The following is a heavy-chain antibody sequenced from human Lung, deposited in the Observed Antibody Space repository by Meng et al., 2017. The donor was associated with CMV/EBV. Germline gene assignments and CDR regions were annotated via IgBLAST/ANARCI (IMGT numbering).Heavy chain of an antibody. J-gene: IGHJ6*02. CDR1: GGSVSSGSYY. CDR2: IYYSGST. Sequence: GSLRLSCTVSGGSVSSGSYYWSWIRQPPGKGLEWIGYIYYSGSTNYNPSLKSRVTISVDTSKNQFSLKLSSVTAADTAVYYCARDSYSSSYPYSYYLGMDVWGQGTTVTVSS. CDR3: ARDSYSSSYPYSYYLGMDV. V-gene: IGHV4-61*01. D-gene: IGHD6-6*01.